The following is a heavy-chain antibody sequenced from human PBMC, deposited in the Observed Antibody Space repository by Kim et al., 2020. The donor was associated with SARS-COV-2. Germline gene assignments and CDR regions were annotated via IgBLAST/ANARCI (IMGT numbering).Heavy chain of an antibody. V-gene: IGHV1-24*01. D-gene: IGHD3-10*01. CDR2: T. CDR3: AIERVRAELPY. Sequence: TIYAQKFQGRVTMTEDTSTDTAYMELSSLRSEDTAVYYCAIERVRAELPYWGQGTLVTVSS. J-gene: IGHJ4*02.